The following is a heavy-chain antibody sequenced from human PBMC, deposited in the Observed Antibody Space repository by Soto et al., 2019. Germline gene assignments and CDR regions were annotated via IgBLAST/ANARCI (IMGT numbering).Heavy chain of an antibody. D-gene: IGHD2-2*01. CDR2: ISGSGGST. Sequence: GSLRLSCAASGFTFSSYAMSWVRQAPGKGLEWVSAISGSGGSTYYADSVKGRFTISRDNSKNTPYLQMNSLRAEDTAVYYCARDPGPRPAAILGLGWFDPWGQGTVVIFSS. J-gene: IGHJ5*02. CDR3: ARDPGPRPAAILGLGWFDP. CDR1: GFTFSSYA. V-gene: IGHV3-23*01.